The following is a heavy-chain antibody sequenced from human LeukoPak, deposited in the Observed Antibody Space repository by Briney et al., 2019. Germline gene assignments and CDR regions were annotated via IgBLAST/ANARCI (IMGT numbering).Heavy chain of an antibody. V-gene: IGHV4-59*08. Sequence: SETLSLTCTVSGGSISSYYWSWIRQPPGKGLEWIGYIHYSGSTNYNPSLKSRVTISVDTSKNQFSLKLSSVTAADTAVYYCARQGWGAFDIWGQGTMVTVSS. CDR2: IHYSGST. D-gene: IGHD3-16*01. J-gene: IGHJ3*02. CDR1: GGSISSYY. CDR3: ARQGWGAFDI.